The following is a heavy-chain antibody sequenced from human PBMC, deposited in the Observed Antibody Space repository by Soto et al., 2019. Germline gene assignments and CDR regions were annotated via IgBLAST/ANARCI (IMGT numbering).Heavy chain of an antibody. V-gene: IGHV3-74*01. CDR1: GFTFSSHW. CDR3: VDPYFFDY. CDR2: INSDGSGT. J-gene: IGHJ4*02. Sequence: LRLSCAASGFTFSSHWMHWVRQAPGKGLVWVSRINSDGSGTSYADSVKGRFTISRDNAKNTLYLQMNSLRAEDTALYYCVDPYFFDYWGQGTLVTVPQ. D-gene: IGHD2-2*03.